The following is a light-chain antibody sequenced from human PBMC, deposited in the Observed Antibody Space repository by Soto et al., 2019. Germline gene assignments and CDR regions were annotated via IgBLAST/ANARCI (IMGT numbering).Light chain of an antibody. CDR3: TSYTSSSTYV. CDR1: SSDFNYYNS. CDR2: NVS. J-gene: IGLJ1*01. V-gene: IGLV2-14*03. Sequence: QSALTQPASVSGSPGQSITISCSGTSSDFNYYNSVSWYQHHPGKAPKLMIYNVSNRPSGVSSRFSGSKSGNTASLTISGLQAEDEADYYCTSYTSSSTYVLGTGTKVTV.